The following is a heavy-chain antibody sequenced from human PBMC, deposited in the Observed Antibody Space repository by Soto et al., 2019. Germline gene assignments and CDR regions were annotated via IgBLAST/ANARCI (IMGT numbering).Heavy chain of an antibody. Sequence: QLQLQESGPGLVKPSETLSLTCTVSGGSISSSSYYWGWIRQPPGKGLEWIGSIYYSGSTYYNPSLKSRVTISVDTSKNQFSLKLSSVTAADTAVYYCARHKGVLRFLEWLLLGGYFDYWGQGTLVTVSS. D-gene: IGHD3-3*01. V-gene: IGHV4-39*01. CDR1: GGSISSSSYY. J-gene: IGHJ4*02. CDR3: ARHKGVLRFLEWLLLGGYFDY. CDR2: IYYSGST.